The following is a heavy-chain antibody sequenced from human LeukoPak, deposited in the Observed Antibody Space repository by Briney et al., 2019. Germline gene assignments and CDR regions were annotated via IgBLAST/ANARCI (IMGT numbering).Heavy chain of an antibody. CDR3: ARGRREYCTSTSYYYYFDY. CDR2: IYYSGNT. D-gene: IGHD2-2*01. CDR1: GGPISSSSYL. V-gene: IGHV4-39*01. Sequence: SETLSLTCTVSGGPISSSSYLWGWIRQPPGKGLDWIGSIYYSGNTYYNPSFKSRVTMSVDTSKNQFSLKLRSVTAADTTVYYCARGRREYCTSTSYYYYFDYWGQGTLVTVSS. J-gene: IGHJ4*02.